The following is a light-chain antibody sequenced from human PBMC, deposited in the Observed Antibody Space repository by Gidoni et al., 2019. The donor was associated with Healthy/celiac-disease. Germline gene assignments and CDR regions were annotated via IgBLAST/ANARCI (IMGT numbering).Light chain of an antibody. CDR1: QDISNY. Sequence: DIQMTQSPSSLSASVGDRVTITCQASQDISNYLNWYQQKPGKAPKLLIYDASNLETGVPSRFSGSGSGTDFTLTISSLQPDDIATYYCQQYDNLPRSFGQGTKLEIK. J-gene: IGKJ2*04. CDR3: QQYDNLPRS. CDR2: DAS. V-gene: IGKV1-33*01.